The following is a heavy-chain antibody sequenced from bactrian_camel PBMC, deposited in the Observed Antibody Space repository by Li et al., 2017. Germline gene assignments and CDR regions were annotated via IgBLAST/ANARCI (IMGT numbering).Heavy chain of an antibody. Sequence: VQLVESGGGSVQVGGSLRLSCVASGDTIGRYCMGWFRQIPDKEREGVAAIYTGGGSTVYHDSVKGRFTISRDNAKNTVHLQMNSLKPEDTAMYFCAADLERGWSKPLATRASYKYWGQGTQVTVS. CDR3: AADLERGWSKPLATRASYKY. CDR2: IYTGGGST. J-gene: IGHJ4*01. CDR1: GDTIGRYC. V-gene: IGHV3S40*01. D-gene: IGHD6*01.